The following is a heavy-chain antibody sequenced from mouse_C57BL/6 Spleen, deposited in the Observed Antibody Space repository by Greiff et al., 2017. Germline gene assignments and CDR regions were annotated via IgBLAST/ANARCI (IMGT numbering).Heavy chain of an antibody. Sequence: VQLQQSGAELVRPGASVTLSCKASGYTFTDYEMHWVKQTPVHGLEWIGAIDPETGGTAYNQKFKGKAILTADKSSSTAYMELRSLTSEDSAVYYCARTRYITFDYWGQGTTLTVSS. J-gene: IGHJ2*01. D-gene: IGHD1-1*01. CDR2: IDPETGGT. CDR3: ARTRYITFDY. CDR1: GYTFTDYE. V-gene: IGHV1-15*01.